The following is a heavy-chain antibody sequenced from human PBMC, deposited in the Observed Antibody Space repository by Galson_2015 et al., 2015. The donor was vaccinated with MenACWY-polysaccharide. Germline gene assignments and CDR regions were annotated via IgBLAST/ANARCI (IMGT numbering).Heavy chain of an antibody. CDR1: GFTFTRYW. Sequence: SLRLSCAASGFTFTRYWMSWVRQAPGKGLEWVANIKEDGSEKSYVDSVKGRFTISRDNAKNALYLQMDSLRAEDTAVYYCARGSYYHDSGTYSYFHYWGQGTLVTVSS. CDR2: IKEDGSEK. CDR3: ARGSYYHDSGTYSYFHY. J-gene: IGHJ4*02. V-gene: IGHV3-7*04. D-gene: IGHD3-10*01.